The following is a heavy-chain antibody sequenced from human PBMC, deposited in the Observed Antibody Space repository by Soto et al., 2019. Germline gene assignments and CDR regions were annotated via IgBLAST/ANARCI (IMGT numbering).Heavy chain of an antibody. Sequence: LSLTCAVYGGSFSGYYWSWIRQPPGKGLEWIGEINHSGSTNYNPSLKSRVTISVDTSKNQFSLKLSSVTAADTAVYYCARVTTMVRGARGYYYGMDVWGQGTTVTVSS. D-gene: IGHD3-10*01. V-gene: IGHV4-34*01. CDR3: ARVTTMVRGARGYYYGMDV. J-gene: IGHJ6*02. CDR2: INHSGST. CDR1: GGSFSGYY.